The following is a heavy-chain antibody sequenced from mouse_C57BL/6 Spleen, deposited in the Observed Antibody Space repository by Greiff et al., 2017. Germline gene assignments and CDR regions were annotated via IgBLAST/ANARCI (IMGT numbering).Heavy chain of an antibody. CDR2: IYPGEGDT. J-gene: IGHJ2*01. D-gene: IGHD1-1*01. V-gene: IGHV1-82*01. Sequence: VQLQESGPELVKPGASVKISCKASGYAFSSSWMNWVKQRPGKGLEWIGRIYPGEGDTNYNGKFKGKATLTADKSSSTAYMQLSSLTSEDSAVYFCAKYYAYFDYWGQGTTLTVSS. CDR3: AKYYAYFDY. CDR1: GYAFSSSW.